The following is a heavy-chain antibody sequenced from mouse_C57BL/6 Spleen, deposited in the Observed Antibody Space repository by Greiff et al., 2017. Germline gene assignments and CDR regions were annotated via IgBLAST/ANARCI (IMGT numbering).Heavy chain of an antibody. CDR3: AREDYYGSSYWYFDV. J-gene: IGHJ1*03. D-gene: IGHD1-1*01. CDR1: GYTFTSYW. CDR2: ITPSNGGT. Sequence: VQLQQPGTELVKPGASVKLSCKASGYTFTSYWMHWVKQRPGQGLEWIGNITPSNGGTHYNEKFKNKATLTVDKSASTAYMQVSSLTSEGSAVYYCAREDYYGSSYWYFDVWGTGTTVTVAA. V-gene: IGHV1-53*01.